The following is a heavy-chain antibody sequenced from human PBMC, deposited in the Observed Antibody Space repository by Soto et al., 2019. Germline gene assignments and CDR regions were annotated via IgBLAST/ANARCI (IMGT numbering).Heavy chain of an antibody. J-gene: IGHJ4*02. CDR1: GGSISSSSYY. D-gene: IGHD2-15*01. CDR3: ARDLGVALATLTLDS. V-gene: IGHV4-39*02. Sequence: ASETLSLTCTVSGGSISSSSYYWGWIRQPPGKGLEWIGSIYYSGSTYYNPSLKSRVTISVDTSKNQFSLKLSSVTAADTGVYYCARDLGVALATLTLDSWGQGTLVTVSS. CDR2: IYYSGST.